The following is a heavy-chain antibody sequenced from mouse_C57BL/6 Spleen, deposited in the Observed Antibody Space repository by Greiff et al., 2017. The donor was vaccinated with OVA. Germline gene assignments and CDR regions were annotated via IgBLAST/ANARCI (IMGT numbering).Heavy chain of an antibody. Sequence: QVQLQQPGAELVKPGASVKLSCKASGYTFTSYWMHWVKQRPGRGLEWIGMIDPNSGGTKYNEKFKSKATLTVDKPSSPAYMQLNSLTSEDSAVYVCARSYLYGSNRYGGFAYWGRGSLVTFS. CDR1: GYTFTSYW. CDR3: ARSYLYGSNRYGGFAY. J-gene: IGHJ3*01. CDR2: IDPNSGGT. V-gene: IGHV1-72*01. D-gene: IGHD1-1*01.